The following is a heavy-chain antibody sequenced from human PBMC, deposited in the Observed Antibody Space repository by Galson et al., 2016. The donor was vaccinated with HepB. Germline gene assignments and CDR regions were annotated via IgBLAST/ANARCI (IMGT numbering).Heavy chain of an antibody. CDR3: ARDDYSGGRGSPDY. V-gene: IGHV3-23*01. CDR1: GFFFSGRA. J-gene: IGHJ4*02. Sequence: SLRLSCAASGFFFSGRAMSWVRQAPGKGLEWVSGIDRYGGTTRYEASVKGRVTISRDNSKKTLHLQMNSLRTEDTAVYYCARDDYSGGRGSPDYWGQGTLVTVSS. D-gene: IGHD4/OR15-4a*01. CDR2: IDRYGGTT.